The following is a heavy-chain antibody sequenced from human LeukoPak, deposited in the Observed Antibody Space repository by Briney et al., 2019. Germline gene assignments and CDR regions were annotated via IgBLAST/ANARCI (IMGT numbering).Heavy chain of an antibody. CDR1: GFTFSSYA. Sequence: GGSLRLSCAASGFTFSSYAMSWVHQAPGKGLEWVSAISGSGGSTYYADSVKGRFTISRDNSKNTLYLQMSSLRAEDTAVYYCAKVESEWEPAGHIDYWGQGTLVTVSS. V-gene: IGHV3-23*01. D-gene: IGHD1-26*01. CDR3: AKVESEWEPAGHIDY. CDR2: ISGSGGST. J-gene: IGHJ4*02.